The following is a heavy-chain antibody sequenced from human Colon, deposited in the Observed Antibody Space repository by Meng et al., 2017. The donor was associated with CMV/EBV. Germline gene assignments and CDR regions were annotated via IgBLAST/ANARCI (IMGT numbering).Heavy chain of an antibody. D-gene: IGHD6-13*01. Sequence: SETLSLTCTVSGGSISSSSYYWGWIRQPPGKGLEWIGSIYYSGSTYYNPSLKSRVTISVDTPKNQFSLKLSSVTAADTAVYYCARDCGSSSWPYYYYGMDVWGQGTTVTVSS. V-gene: IGHV4-39*07. CDR1: GGSISSSSYY. J-gene: IGHJ6*02. CDR3: ARDCGSSSWPYYYYGMDV. CDR2: IYYSGST.